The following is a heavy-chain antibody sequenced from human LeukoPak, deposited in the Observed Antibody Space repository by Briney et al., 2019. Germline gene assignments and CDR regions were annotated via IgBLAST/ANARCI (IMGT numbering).Heavy chain of an antibody. J-gene: IGHJ3*02. CDR3: ASQVKDIVVVVAATHDAFDI. V-gene: IGHV1-46*01. Sequence: ASVKVSCKASGYTFTSYYMHWVRQAPGQGLEWMGIINPSGGSTSYAQKFQGRVTMTRDTSTSTVYMELSSLRSEDTAVYYCASQVKDIVVVVAATHDAFDIWGQGTMVTVSS. CDR1: GYTFTSYY. CDR2: INPSGGST. D-gene: IGHD2-15*01.